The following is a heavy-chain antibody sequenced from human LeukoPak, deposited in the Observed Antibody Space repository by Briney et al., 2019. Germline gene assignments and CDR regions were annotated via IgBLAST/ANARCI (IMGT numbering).Heavy chain of an antibody. Sequence: GGSLRLSCAASGFTFSSYGMHWVRQAPGKGLEWVAFIRYDGSNKYHADSVKGRFTISRDNSKNTLYLQMNSLRAEDTAVYYCAKDRVQLWPDYFDYWGQGTLVTVSS. J-gene: IGHJ4*02. V-gene: IGHV3-30*02. CDR3: AKDRVQLWPDYFDY. D-gene: IGHD5-18*01. CDR2: IRYDGSNK. CDR1: GFTFSSYG.